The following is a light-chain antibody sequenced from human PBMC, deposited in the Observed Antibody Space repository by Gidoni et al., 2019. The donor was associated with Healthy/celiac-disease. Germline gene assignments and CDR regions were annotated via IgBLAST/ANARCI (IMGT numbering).Light chain of an antibody. CDR2: NDI. Sequence: SHVLIQPPSVSVAPGQTAKITCGGNNIGSKSVQWYQQRPGQAPVLVIYNDIDRPSGIPERFSGSNSGNTATLTISRVAAGDEADYYCQVWDNNSDYVLFGGGTKLTVL. CDR3: QVWDNNSDYVL. J-gene: IGLJ2*01. V-gene: IGLV3-21*04. CDR1: NIGSKS.